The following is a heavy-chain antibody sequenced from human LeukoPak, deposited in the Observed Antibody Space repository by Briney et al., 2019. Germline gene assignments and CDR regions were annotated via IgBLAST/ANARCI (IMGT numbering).Heavy chain of an antibody. V-gene: IGHV4-39*01. CDR1: GGSISSSSYY. CDR3: ASRGLDYYGSGSYYDYWYFDL. Sequence: PSETLSLTCTVSGGSISSSSYYWGWIRQPPGKGLEWIGSIYYSGSTYYNPSLKSRVTISVDTSKNQFSLKLSSVTAADTAVYYCASRGLDYYGSGSYYDYWYFDLWGRGTLVTVSS. D-gene: IGHD3-10*01. J-gene: IGHJ2*01. CDR2: IYYSGST.